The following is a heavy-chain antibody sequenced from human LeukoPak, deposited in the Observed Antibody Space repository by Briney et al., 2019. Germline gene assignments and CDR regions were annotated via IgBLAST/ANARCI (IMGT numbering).Heavy chain of an antibody. V-gene: IGHV4-61*02. CDR2: IYTSGST. CDR1: GGSISSGSYY. D-gene: IGHD2-2*01. J-gene: IGHJ4*02. CDR3: ARAVIVVVPAAMAGGAYFDY. Sequence: SETLSLTCTVSGGSISSGSYYWSWIRQPAGKGLEWIGRIYTSGSTNYNPSLKSRVTISGDTSKKQFSLKLSSVTAADTAVYYCARAVIVVVPAAMAGGAYFDYWGQGTLVTVSS.